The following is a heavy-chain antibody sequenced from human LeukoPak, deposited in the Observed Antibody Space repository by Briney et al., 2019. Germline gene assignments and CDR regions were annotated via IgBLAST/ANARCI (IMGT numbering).Heavy chain of an antibody. CDR3: ARVRDVVVVAATQPDFDY. J-gene: IGHJ4*02. CDR2: ISAYNGNT. V-gene: IGHV1-18*04. D-gene: IGHD2-15*01. CDR1: GYTFTSYG. Sequence: ASVKVSCKASGYTFTSYGISWVRQAPGQGLEWMGWISAYNGNTNYAQKLQGRVTMTTDTSTSTAYMELRSLRSDDTAVYYYARVRDVVVVAATQPDFDYWGQGTLVTVSS.